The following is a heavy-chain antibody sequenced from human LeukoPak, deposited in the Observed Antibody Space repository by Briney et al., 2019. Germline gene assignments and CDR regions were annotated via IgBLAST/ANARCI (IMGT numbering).Heavy chain of an antibody. Sequence: GSLRLSCAASGFTFDDYGMSWVRQAPGKGLEWVSGINWNGGSTYYADSVKGRFTISRDNSENTLYLQMNSLRAEDTAVYYCAKGLEIGFTCYYDSSGWGYFDYWGQGTLVTVSS. D-gene: IGHD3-22*01. CDR1: GFTFDDYG. V-gene: IGHV3-20*04. J-gene: IGHJ4*02. CDR3: AKGLEIGFTCYYDSSGWGYFDY. CDR2: INWNGGST.